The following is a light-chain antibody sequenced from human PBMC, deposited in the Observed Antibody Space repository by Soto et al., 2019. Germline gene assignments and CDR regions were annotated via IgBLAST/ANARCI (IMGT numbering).Light chain of an antibody. Sequence: ALTRPASASWSPGQSVTISCSGTSSDVGGYDYVSWYQQHPGKAPKVLVYGVTKRSSGVPDRFSGSKSGYTAYLTVSGLQAEDEADYYCSSYAGSTNIVFGTGTKVTVL. J-gene: IGLJ1*01. CDR2: GVT. CDR1: SSDVGGYDY. V-gene: IGLV2-8*01. CDR3: SSYAGSTNIV.